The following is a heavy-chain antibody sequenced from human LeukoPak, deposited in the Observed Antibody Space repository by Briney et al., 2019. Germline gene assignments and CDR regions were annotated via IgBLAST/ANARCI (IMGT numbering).Heavy chain of an antibody. J-gene: IGHJ1*01. CDR1: GLTFGHYG. V-gene: IGHV3-33*01. D-gene: IGHD1-26*01. CDR3: TMWSGSSYIEYFQH. CDR2: IWNDGSKK. Sequence: GGSLRLSCAASGLTFGHYGMHWVRQSPGKGLDWVALIWNDGSKKYYADSVKGRFTISRDNAKNTLYLQMDSLRAEDTAVYYCTMWSGSSYIEYFQHWGQGTLVTVSS.